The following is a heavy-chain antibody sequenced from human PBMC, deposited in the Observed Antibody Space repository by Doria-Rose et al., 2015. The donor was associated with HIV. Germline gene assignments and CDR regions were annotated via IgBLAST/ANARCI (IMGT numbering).Heavy chain of an antibody. Sequence: QVTLKESGPVLVTPTETLTLTCTVSGVSLSSPGMGVSWIRQPPGKALEWLANIFSDDERSYKASLKSRLTISRGTSKSQVVLTMTDMDPVDTATYYCARIKSSRWYHKYYFDCWGQGTLVIVSA. J-gene: IGHJ4*02. D-gene: IGHD6-13*01. V-gene: IGHV2-26*01. CDR3: ARIKSSRWYHKYYFDC. CDR1: GVSLSSPGMG. CDR2: IFSDDER.